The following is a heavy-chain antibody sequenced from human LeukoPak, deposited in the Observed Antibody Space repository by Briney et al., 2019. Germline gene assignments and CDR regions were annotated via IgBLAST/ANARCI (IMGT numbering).Heavy chain of an antibody. CDR3: ARPGGIEDYYYYMDV. V-gene: IGHV4-39*01. D-gene: IGHD1-26*01. CDR1: GGSISSSSYY. Sequence: SETLSLTCTVSGGSISSSSYYWGWIRQPQGKGLEWIGSIYYSGSTYYNPSLKSRVTISVDTSKNQFSLKLSSVTAADTAVYYCARPGGIEDYYYYMDVWGKGTTVTVSS. J-gene: IGHJ6*03. CDR2: IYYSGST.